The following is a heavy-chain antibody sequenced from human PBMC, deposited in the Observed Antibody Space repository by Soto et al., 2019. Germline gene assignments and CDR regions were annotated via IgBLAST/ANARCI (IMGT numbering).Heavy chain of an antibody. D-gene: IGHD2-15*01. J-gene: IGHJ4*02. CDR1: GGAFSSYS. Sequence: GASVKVSCKGSGGAFSSYSISWVRQAPGQGLEWMGGIIPIFGTANYAQKFQGRVTITADESTSTAYMELSSLRSEDTAVYYCAREYCSGGSCYFDYWGQGTLVTVSS. CDR3: AREYCSGGSCYFDY. CDR2: IIPIFGTA. V-gene: IGHV1-69*13.